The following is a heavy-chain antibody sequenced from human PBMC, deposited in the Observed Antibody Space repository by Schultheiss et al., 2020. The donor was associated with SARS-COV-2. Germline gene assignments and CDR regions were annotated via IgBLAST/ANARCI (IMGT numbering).Heavy chain of an antibody. CDR3: ARDVATILGYFDY. V-gene: IGHV3-23*01. CDR2: ISGSGGST. CDR1: GFTFSSYA. D-gene: IGHD5-12*01. Sequence: GGSLRLSCAASGFTFSSYAMSWVRQAPGKGLEWVSAISGSGGSTYYADSVKGRFTISRDNSKNTLYLQMNSLRAEDTAMYYCARDVATILGYFDYWGQGTLVTVSS. J-gene: IGHJ4*02.